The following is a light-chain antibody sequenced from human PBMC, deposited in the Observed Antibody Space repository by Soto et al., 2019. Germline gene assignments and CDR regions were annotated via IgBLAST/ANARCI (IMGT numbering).Light chain of an antibody. CDR2: DAS. CDR1: QSISSW. CDR3: QQYNSYHFT. J-gene: IGKJ3*01. V-gene: IGKV1-5*01. Sequence: DIQMTQSPSTLSASVGDRVTITCRASQSISSWLAWYQQKPGKAPKLLSYDASSLESGVPSRFSGSVSGTEFALNISSLQPDDFATYYCQQYNSYHFTFGPGTKVDI.